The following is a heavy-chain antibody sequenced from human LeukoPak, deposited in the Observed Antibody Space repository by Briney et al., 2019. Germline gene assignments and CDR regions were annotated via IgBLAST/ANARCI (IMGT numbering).Heavy chain of an antibody. CDR1: GASIRSDTYY. Sequence: SPSETLSLTCTVSGASIRSDTYYWAWIRQPPGKGLEWIGSLWSGTTTYYNPSLTSRVTIAVDTSKNQFSLKLSSVTAADTAVYYCARGDYYDILTGYYTGAPFDYWGQGTLVTVSS. J-gene: IGHJ4*02. CDR2: LWSGTTT. CDR3: ARGDYYDILTGYYTGAPFDY. V-gene: IGHV4-39*07. D-gene: IGHD3-9*01.